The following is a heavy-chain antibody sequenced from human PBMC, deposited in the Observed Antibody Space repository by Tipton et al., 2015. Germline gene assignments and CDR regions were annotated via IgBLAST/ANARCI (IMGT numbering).Heavy chain of an antibody. CDR1: AYSISSDYY. D-gene: IGHD3-9*01. V-gene: IGHV4-38-2*01. CDR2: ISHSGNT. Sequence: LRLSCAVSAYSISSDYYWGWIRQPPGKGLEWIGSISHSGNTYYNPSLKSRVTMSRDTSKNQFSLKLTFVTAADTAVYYCACQDYDSLTRDYQTVDYWGQGTLVTVSS. J-gene: IGHJ4*02. CDR3: ACQDYDSLTRDYQTVDY.